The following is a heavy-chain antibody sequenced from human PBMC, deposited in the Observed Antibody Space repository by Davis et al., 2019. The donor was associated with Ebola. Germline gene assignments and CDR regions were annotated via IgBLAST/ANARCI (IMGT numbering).Heavy chain of an antibody. V-gene: IGHV1-18*01. CDR2: ISAYNGNT. J-gene: IGHJ5*02. CDR1: GYTFTSYG. D-gene: IGHD3-3*01. CDR3: ARVSGYYDFWSGYPRYNWFDP. Sequence: ASVKVSCKASGYTFTSYGISWVRQAPGQGLEWMGWISAYNGNTNYAQKLQGRVTMTTDTSTSTAYMELRSLRSDDTAVYYCARVSGYYDFWSGYPRYNWFDPWGQGTLVTVSS.